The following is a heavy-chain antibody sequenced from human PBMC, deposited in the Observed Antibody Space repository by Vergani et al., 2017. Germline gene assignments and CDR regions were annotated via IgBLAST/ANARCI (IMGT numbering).Heavy chain of an antibody. Sequence: EVQLVESGGDLVQPGRSLRLSCQTSGFNFGEYGVSWVRQAPGKGLEWIGFIRSKTYGATTEYAASVRGRFTISRDDSKGIAYLQMSSLKKEDTAVYRCAVEIYDYGGSRDFDYWGQGTLVLVSS. CDR3: AVEIYDYGGSRDFDY. V-gene: IGHV3-49*04. CDR2: IRSKTYGATT. D-gene: IGHD4-23*01. CDR1: GFNFGEYG. J-gene: IGHJ4*02.